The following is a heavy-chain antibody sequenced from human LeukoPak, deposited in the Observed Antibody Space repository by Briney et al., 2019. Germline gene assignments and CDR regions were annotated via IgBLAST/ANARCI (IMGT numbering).Heavy chain of an antibody. D-gene: IGHD2-8*01. Sequence: ASVKVSCKASGYTFTGYYMHWVRQAPGQGLEWMGWINPNSGGTNYAQKFQGGVTMTRDTSISTAYMELSRLRSDDTAVYYCAREGYCTNGVCYGGNWFAPWGQGTLVTVSS. CDR3: AREGYCTNGVCYGGNWFAP. J-gene: IGHJ5*02. CDR1: GYTFTGYY. V-gene: IGHV1-2*02. CDR2: INPNSGGT.